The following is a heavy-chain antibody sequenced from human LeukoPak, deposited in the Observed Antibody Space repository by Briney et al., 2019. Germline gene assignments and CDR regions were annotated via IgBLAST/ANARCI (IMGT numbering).Heavy chain of an antibody. D-gene: IGHD3-22*01. CDR3: ARGGYYDSSGYYFYAFDI. V-gene: IGHV4-59*01. CDR2: IYYSGST. J-gene: IGHJ3*02. Sequence: SETLSLTCAVYDGSFSGYYWNWIRQPPGKGLEWIGYIYYSGSTNYNPSLKSRVTISVDTSKNQFSLKLSSVTAADTAVYYCARGGYYDSSGYYFYAFDIWGQGTMVTVSS. CDR1: DGSFSGYY.